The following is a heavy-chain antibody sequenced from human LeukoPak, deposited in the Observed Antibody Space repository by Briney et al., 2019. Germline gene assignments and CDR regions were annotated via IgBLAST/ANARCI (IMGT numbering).Heavy chain of an antibody. D-gene: IGHD4-17*01. CDR3: ARDSGAGYYYMDV. V-gene: IGHV3-48*01. CDR2: ISSSSSTI. J-gene: IGHJ6*03. Sequence: GGSLRLSCAASGFTFSSYSMNWVRQAPGKGLEWVSYISSSSSTIYYADSVKGRFTIFRDNAKNSLYLQMNSLRAEDTAVYYCARDSGAGYYYMDVWGKGTTVTVSS. CDR1: GFTFSSYS.